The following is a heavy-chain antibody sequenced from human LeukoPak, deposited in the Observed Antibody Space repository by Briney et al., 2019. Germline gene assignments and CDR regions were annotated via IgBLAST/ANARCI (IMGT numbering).Heavy chain of an antibody. CDR1: GYTFTTYR. CDR2: ISAYNDDA. Sequence: GASVKVSCKASGYTFTTYRISWVRQAPGQGLEWMGCISAYNDDAHYAQKLQGRVTMTTDTSTNTAYMELRSLRSDDTAVYYCARVGGGNYYYFDYWGQGTLVTVSS. CDR3: ARVGGGNYYYFDY. D-gene: IGHD1-26*01. V-gene: IGHV1-18*01. J-gene: IGHJ4*02.